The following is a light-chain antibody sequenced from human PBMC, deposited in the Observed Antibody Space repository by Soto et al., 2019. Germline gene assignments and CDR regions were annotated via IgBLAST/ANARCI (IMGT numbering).Light chain of an antibody. J-gene: IGKJ5*01. CDR1: QSVSTN. CDR2: GAS. CDR3: QQHNQWPIT. Sequence: EIVMTQPPATLSVSTGERATLSCRASQSVSTNLVWYQQKPGQAPRLLIYGASTRATGVPGRFSGTGSGTEFTLTINSLQSEDSAVYYCQQHNQWPITFGQGTRLEIK. V-gene: IGKV3-15*01.